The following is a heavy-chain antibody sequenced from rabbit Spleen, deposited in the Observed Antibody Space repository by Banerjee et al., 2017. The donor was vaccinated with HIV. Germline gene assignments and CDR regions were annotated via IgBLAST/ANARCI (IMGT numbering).Heavy chain of an antibody. Sequence: QSLEESGGGLVKPGASLTLTCKASGFSFSSGYDMCWVRQAPGKGLEWIACINAATAKPVYATWAKGRFTISRTSSTTVTLQMTSLTAADTATYFCARDLIGVIGWNFNLWGPGTLVTVS. V-gene: IGHV1S40*01. CDR3: ARDLIGVIGWNFNL. D-gene: IGHD1-1*01. CDR2: INAATAKP. J-gene: IGHJ4*01. CDR1: GFSFSSGYD.